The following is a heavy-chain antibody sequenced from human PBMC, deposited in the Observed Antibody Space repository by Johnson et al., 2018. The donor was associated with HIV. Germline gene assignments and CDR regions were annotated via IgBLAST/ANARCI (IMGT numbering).Heavy chain of an antibody. V-gene: IGHV3-33*08. D-gene: IGHD2-8*01. Sequence: VQLVESGGGVVQPGRSLRLSCAASGFTFDDYAMHWVRQAPGKGLEWVAFIRYDGSNKYYADSVKGRFTISRDNSKNTLYLQMNSLRAEDTAVYYCLIRDAFDIWGQGTMVTVSS. J-gene: IGHJ3*02. CDR3: LIRDAFDI. CDR1: GFTFDDYA. CDR2: IRYDGSNK.